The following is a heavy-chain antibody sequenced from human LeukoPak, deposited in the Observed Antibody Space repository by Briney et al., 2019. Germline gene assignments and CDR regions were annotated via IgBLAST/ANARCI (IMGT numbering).Heavy chain of an antibody. Sequence: PGGSLRLSCAASGFTFSSYEMNWVRQAPGKGLEWVSYISSTGTTIYYADSVKGRFTISRDNAKNSLYLQMNSLRAEDTAVYYCAREILVEGGSWYNYYYYMDVWGKGTTVTISS. CDR3: AREILVEGGSWYNYYYYMDV. V-gene: IGHV3-48*03. D-gene: IGHD6-13*01. J-gene: IGHJ6*03. CDR1: GFTFSSYE. CDR2: ISSTGTTI.